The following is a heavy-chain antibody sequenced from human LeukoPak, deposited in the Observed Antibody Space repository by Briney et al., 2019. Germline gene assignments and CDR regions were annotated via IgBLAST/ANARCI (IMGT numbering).Heavy chain of an antibody. CDR3: ARVGGSYFLFDY. CDR2: IYYSGST. J-gene: IGHJ4*02. V-gene: IGHV4-59*01. D-gene: IGHD1-26*01. Sequence: SETLSLTCTVSGGSISSYYWSWIRQPPGKGLEWIGYIYYSGSTNYNPSLKSRVTISVDTSKNQFSLKLSSVTAADTAVYYCARVGGSYFLFDYWGQGTLVTVSS. CDR1: GGSISSYY.